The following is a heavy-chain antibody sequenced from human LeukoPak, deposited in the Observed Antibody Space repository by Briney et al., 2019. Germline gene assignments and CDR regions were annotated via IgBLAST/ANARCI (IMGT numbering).Heavy chain of an antibody. CDR3: ARATIGELAVDYFDY. CDR2: IIPIFGTA. V-gene: IGHV1-69*13. J-gene: IGHJ4*02. D-gene: IGHD3-10*01. CDR1: GGTFSSYA. Sequence: SVKVSCKASGGTFSSYAISWVRQAPGRGLEWMGGIIPIFGTANYAQKFQGRVTITADESTSTAYMELSSLRSEDTAVYYCARATIGELAVDYFDYWGQGTLVTVSS.